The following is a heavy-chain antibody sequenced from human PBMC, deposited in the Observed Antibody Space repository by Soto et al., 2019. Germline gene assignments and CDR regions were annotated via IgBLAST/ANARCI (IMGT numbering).Heavy chain of an antibody. CDR3: ARDLAVGLVDY. V-gene: IGHV1-18*01. Sequence: GASVKVSCKASGYTFTSYGISWVRQAPGQGLEWMGWISAYNGNAKYAQKLQGRVTMTTDTSTSTAYMDVRSLRSDDTAVYYCARDLAVGLVDYWGQGTLVTVSS. J-gene: IGHJ4*02. D-gene: IGHD6-19*01. CDR2: ISAYNGNA. CDR1: GYTFTSYG.